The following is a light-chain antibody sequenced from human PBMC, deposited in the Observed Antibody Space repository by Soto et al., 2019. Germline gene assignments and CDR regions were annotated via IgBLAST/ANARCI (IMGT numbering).Light chain of an antibody. CDR3: QQYNNWPRT. Sequence: IVMKQSPATLSVSQGERATLSCRASQSVSSNLAWYQQKPGQAPRLLIYGASTRATGIPARFSGSGSGTEFTLTISSLQSEDFAVYYCQQYNNWPRTFGQGTKVDIK. CDR2: GAS. V-gene: IGKV3-15*01. J-gene: IGKJ1*01. CDR1: QSVSSN.